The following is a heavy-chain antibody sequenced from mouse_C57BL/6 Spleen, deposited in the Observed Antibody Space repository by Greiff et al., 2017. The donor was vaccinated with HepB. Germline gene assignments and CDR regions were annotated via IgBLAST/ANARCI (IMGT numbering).Heavy chain of an antibody. CDR1: GYTFTSYW. J-gene: IGHJ3*01. D-gene: IGHD2-5*01. V-gene: IGHV1-69*01. Sequence: QVQLQQPGAELVMPGASVKLSCKASGYTFTSYWMHWVKQRPGQGLEWIGEIDPSDSYTNYTQKFKGKSTLTVDKSSSTAYMQLSSLTSEDSAVYYCASSNFAWFAYWGQGTLVTVSA. CDR3: ASSNFAWFAY. CDR2: IDPSDSYT.